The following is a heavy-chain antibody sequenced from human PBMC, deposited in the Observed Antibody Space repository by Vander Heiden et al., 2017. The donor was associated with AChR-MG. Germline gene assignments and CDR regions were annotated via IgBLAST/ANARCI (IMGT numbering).Heavy chain of an antibody. J-gene: IGHJ4*02. Sequence: QVQLVQSGAEVKKPGASVKVSCKASGYTFTGYYMHWVRQAPGQGLEWMGRINPNSGGTNYAQKFQGRVTMTRDTSISTAYMELSRLRSDDTAVYYCARDWVGSGWTSPVDYWGQGTLVTVSS. D-gene: IGHD6-19*01. V-gene: IGHV1-2*06. CDR3: ARDWVGSGWTSPVDY. CDR2: INPNSGGT. CDR1: GYTFTGYY.